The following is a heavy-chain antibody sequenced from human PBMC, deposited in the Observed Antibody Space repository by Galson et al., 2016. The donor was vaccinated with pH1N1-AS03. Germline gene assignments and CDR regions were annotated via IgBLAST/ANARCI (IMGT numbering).Heavy chain of an antibody. CDR2: IISIFGTT. V-gene: IGHV1-69*13. CDR3: ARDANYDFWSGHDAFDI. CDR1: GGTFNTYA. Sequence: SVKVSCKASGGTFNTYAISWVRQAPGQGLEWMGGIISIFGTTNHAQKFQGRVTITADESTSSVYMELNSLRAEDTAVYYCARDANYDFWSGHDAFDIWGQGTMVTVSS. J-gene: IGHJ3*02. D-gene: IGHD3-3*01.